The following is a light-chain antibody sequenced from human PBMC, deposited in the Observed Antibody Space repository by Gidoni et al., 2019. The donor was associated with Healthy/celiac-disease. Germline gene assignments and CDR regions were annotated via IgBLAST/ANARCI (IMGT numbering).Light chain of an antibody. CDR2: SNH. Sequence: QSVLTQPPSASGPPGPRVTISCSGSSPNIGSNTVNWYQQPPGTAPKLLIYSNHQRPSGVPDRFSGSKSGTSASLAISGLQSEDEADYYCAAWDDSLNGPVFGGGTKLTVL. J-gene: IGLJ2*01. V-gene: IGLV1-44*01. CDR3: AAWDDSLNGPV. CDR1: SPNIGSNT.